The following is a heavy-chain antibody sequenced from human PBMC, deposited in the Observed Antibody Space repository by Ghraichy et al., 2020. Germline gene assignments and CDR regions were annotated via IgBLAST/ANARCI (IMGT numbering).Heavy chain of an antibody. CDR3: ARDEVLRGYDFWSGYFGSAQLAGFDY. D-gene: IGHD3-3*01. CDR1: GYTFTSYG. V-gene: IGHV1-18*01. J-gene: IGHJ4*02. CDR2: ISAYNGNT. Sequence: ASVKVSCKASGYTFTSYGISWVRQAPGQGLEWMGWISAYNGNTNYAQKLQGRVTMTTDTSTSTAYMELRSLRSDDTAVYYCARDEVLRGYDFWSGYFGSAQLAGFDYWGQGTLVTVS.